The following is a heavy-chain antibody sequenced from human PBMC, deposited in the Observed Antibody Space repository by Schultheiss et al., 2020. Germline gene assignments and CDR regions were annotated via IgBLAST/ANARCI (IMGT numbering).Heavy chain of an antibody. D-gene: IGHD1-14*01. CDR1: GFTFSSYA. J-gene: IGHJ4*02. Sequence: GGSLRLSCAASGFTFSSYAMHWVRQAPGKGLEWVANIKQDGSEKYYVDSVKGRFTISRDNAKNSLYLQMNSLRAEDTAVYYCARVWHPNPKLYFDYWGQGTLVTVSS. CDR2: IKQDGSEK. V-gene: IGHV3-7*01. CDR3: ARVWHPNPKLYFDY.